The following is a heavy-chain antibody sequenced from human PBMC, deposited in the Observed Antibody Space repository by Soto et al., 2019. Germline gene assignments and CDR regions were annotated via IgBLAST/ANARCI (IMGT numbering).Heavy chain of an antibody. CDR3: ATVQDYGDYVYAFDI. J-gene: IGHJ3*02. D-gene: IGHD4-17*01. CDR2: INAGNGNT. Sequence: ASVKVSCKASGYTFTGYYMHWVRQAPGQRLEWMGWINAGNGNTKYSQKFQGRVTITRDTSASTAYMELSSLRSEDTAVYYCATVQDYGDYVYAFDIWGQGTMVTVSS. V-gene: IGHV1-3*01. CDR1: GYTFTGYY.